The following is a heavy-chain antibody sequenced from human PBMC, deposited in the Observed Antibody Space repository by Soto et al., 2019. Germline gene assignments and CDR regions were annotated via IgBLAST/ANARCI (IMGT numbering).Heavy chain of an antibody. J-gene: IGHJ3*02. CDR1: GFTFSSYA. D-gene: IGHD2-15*01. V-gene: IGHV3-23*01. CDR3: AKLGIVVVVAATQPAFDI. CDR2: ISGSGGST. Sequence: PGGSLRLSCAASGFTFSSYAMSWVRQAPGKGLEWVSAISGSGGSTYYADSVKGRFTISRDNSKNTLYLQMNSLRAEDTAVYYCAKLGIVVVVAATQPAFDIWGQGTMVTVSS.